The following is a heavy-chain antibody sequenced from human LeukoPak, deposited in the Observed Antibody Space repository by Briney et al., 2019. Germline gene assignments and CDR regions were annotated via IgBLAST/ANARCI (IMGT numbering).Heavy chain of an antibody. J-gene: IGHJ5*02. CDR3: ARIAAAGPINWFDP. CDR2: IYYSGST. D-gene: IGHD6-13*01. CDR1: GGSISSSSYY. Sequence: SETLSLTCTVSGGSISSSSYYWGWIRQPPGKGLEWIGSIYYSGSTNYNPSLKSRVTMSVDTSKNQFSLKLSSVTAADTAVYYCARIAAAGPINWFDPWGQGTLVTVSS. V-gene: IGHV4-39*07.